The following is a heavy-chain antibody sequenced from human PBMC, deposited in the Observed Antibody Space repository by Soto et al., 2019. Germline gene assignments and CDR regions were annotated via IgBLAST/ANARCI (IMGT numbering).Heavy chain of an antibody. V-gene: IGHV3-33*01. D-gene: IGHD2-15*01. CDR2: IWFDGSST. J-gene: IGHJ4*02. Sequence: QVHLVESGGGVVQPGKSLRLSCAASGFAFGSYGMHWVRQTPGKGLEWVALIWFDGSSTHYGDSVKGRFTISRDNSKNTLYLQMDSLRAEETAVYFCVSLSAPTEYWGQGTVVTVSS. CDR3: VSLSAPTEY. CDR1: GFAFGSYG.